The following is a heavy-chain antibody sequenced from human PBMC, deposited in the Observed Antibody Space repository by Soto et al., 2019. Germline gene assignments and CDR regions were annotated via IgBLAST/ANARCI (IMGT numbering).Heavy chain of an antibody. CDR2: ISYDGSNK. V-gene: IGHV3-30-3*01. Sequence: GGSLRLSCAASGFTFSSYAMHWVRQAPGKGLEWVAVISYDGSNKYYADSVKGRFTISRDNSKNTLYLQMNSLRAEDTAVYYCARDLTIFGVVNTAFDYWGQGTLVTVSS. J-gene: IGHJ4*02. CDR3: ARDLTIFGVVNTAFDY. D-gene: IGHD3-3*01. CDR1: GFTFSSYA.